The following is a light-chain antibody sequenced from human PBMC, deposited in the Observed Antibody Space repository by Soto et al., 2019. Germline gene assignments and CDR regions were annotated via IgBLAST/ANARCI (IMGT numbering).Light chain of an antibody. CDR3: CSYAGTPRV. CDR1: SSDVGSYNL. J-gene: IGLJ1*01. CDR2: EVS. V-gene: IGLV2-23*02. Sequence: QSVLTQPASVSGSPGQSIPISCTGTSSDVGSYNLFSWYQQPPSKAPKLMIYEVSKRPSGVSNRFSGSKSGNTASLTFSGLQAEDEADYYCCSYAGTPRVFGTGTKVTVL.